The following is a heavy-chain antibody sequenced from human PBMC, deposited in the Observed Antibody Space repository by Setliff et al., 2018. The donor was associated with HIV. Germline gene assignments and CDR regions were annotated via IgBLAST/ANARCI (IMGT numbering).Heavy chain of an antibody. CDR2: IYTSGST. J-gene: IGHJ6*03. CDR3: ARGAGIQLWLWKDYYYYYMDV. CDR1: GGSISSGSYY. Sequence: SETLSLTCTVSGGSISSGSYYWSWIRQPAGKGLEWIGHIYTSGSTNYNPSLKSRVTISVDTSKNQFSLKLSSVTAADAAVYYCARGAGIQLWLWKDYYYYYMDVWGKGTTVTVSS. D-gene: IGHD5-18*01. V-gene: IGHV4-61*09.